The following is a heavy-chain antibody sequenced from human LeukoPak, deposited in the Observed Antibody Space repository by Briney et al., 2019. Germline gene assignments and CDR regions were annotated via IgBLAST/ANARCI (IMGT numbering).Heavy chain of an antibody. V-gene: IGHV5-51*01. CDR3: ARLFTGYCSSTSCPRSWYFDL. Sequence: GESLKISCKASGYSFTSYWIGWVRQMPGKGLEWMGIIYPGDSDTGYSPSFQGQVTISADKSVSTAYLQWSSLKASDTAMYYCARLFTGYCSSTSCPRSWYFDLWGRGTLVTISS. D-gene: IGHD2-2*01. J-gene: IGHJ2*01. CDR1: GYSFTSYW. CDR2: IYPGDSDT.